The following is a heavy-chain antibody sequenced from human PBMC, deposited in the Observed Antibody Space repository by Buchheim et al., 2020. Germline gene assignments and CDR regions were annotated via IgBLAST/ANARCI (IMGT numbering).Heavy chain of an antibody. J-gene: IGHJ6*02. D-gene: IGHD4-11*01. CDR2: IYYSGIT. V-gene: IGHV4-39*07. CDR3: SRAVTAKYYGMDV. CDR1: GGSISSNRYY. Sequence: QLQLQESGPGLVKPSATLSLTCTVSGGSISSNRYYWGWIRQPPGKGLEWIGNIYYSGITYYNPSLKSRVTISIDTSKNQFSLKLRTVTAADMAVYYCSRAVTAKYYGMDVWGQGTT.